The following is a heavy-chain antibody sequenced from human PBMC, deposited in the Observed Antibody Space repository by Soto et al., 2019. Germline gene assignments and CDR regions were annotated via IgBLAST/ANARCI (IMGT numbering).Heavy chain of an antibody. V-gene: IGHV4-38-2*01. CDR3: ARGAMIVPTYVFDI. CDR1: GYSISSGYY. CDR2: IYHSGST. J-gene: IGHJ3*02. Sequence: SETLSLTCAVSGYSISSGYYWGWIRQPPGKGLEWIGSIYHSGSTYYNPSLKSRVTISVDTSKNQFSLKLSSVTAADTAVYYCARGAMIVPTYVFDIGGQGKMVPVS. D-gene: IGHD3-22*01.